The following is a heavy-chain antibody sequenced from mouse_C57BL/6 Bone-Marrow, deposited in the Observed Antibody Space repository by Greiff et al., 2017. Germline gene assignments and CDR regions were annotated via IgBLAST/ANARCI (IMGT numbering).Heavy chain of an antibody. V-gene: IGHV5-6*01. J-gene: IGHJ4*01. CDR1: GFTFSSYG. CDR2: ISSGGSYT. CDR3: ARHRSMDY. Sequence: EVKLVESGGDLVKPGGSLQLSCAASGFTFSSYGMSWVRQTPDKRLEWVATISSGGSYTYYPDSVKGRFTISRDNAKNTLYLQMSSLKSEDTAMYYCARHRSMDYWGQGTSVTVSS.